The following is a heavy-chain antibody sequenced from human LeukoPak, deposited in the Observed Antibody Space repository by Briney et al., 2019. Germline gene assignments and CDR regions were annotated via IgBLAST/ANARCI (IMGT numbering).Heavy chain of an antibody. D-gene: IGHD2-2*01. CDR1: GGSFSGYY. Sequence: NPSETLSLTCAVYGGSFSGYYWSWIRQPPGKGLEWIGEINHRGSTNYNPSLKSRVTISVDTSKNQFSLKLSSVTAADTAVYYCARGHEHCSSTSCRSRGGNFDYWGQGTLVTVTS. J-gene: IGHJ4*02. CDR2: INHRGST. V-gene: IGHV4-34*01. CDR3: ARGHEHCSSTSCRSRGGNFDY.